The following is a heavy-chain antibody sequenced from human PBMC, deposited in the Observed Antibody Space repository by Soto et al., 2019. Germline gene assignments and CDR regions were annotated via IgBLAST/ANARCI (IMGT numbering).Heavy chain of an antibody. D-gene: IGHD5-18*01. CDR2: IFVGDSDT. CDR3: ARSGDTSMAFDY. Sequence: PGESLKISCKGSGYSFTSYLIGGVRQMPGKGLEWMGIIFVGDSDTRYSPSFQGQVTISADKSISTAYLQWSSLKASDTAIYYCARSGDTSMAFDYWGQGTLVTVSS. V-gene: IGHV5-51*01. CDR1: GYSFTSYL. J-gene: IGHJ4*02.